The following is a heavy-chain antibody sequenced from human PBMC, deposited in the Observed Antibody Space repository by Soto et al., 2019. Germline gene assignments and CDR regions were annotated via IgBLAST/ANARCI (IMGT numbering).Heavy chain of an antibody. CDR2: ISYDGSNK. CDR3: AKDLSSSWSFDY. J-gene: IGHJ4*02. D-gene: IGHD6-13*01. Sequence: GSLRLSCAASGFTFSSCGMHWVRQAPGKGLEWVAVISYDGSNKYYADSVKGRFTISRDNSKNTLYLQMNSLRAEDTAVYYCAKDLSSSWSFDYWGQGTLVTVSS. V-gene: IGHV3-30*18. CDR1: GFTFSSCG.